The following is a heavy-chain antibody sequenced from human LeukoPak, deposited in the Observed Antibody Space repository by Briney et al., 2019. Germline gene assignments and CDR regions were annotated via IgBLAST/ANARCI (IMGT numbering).Heavy chain of an antibody. D-gene: IGHD1-7*01. J-gene: IGHJ6*02. CDR2: INPNSGGT. CDR1: GYTFTGCY. Sequence: ASVKVSCKASGYTFTGCYMHWVRQAPGQGLEWMGWINPNSGGTNYAQKFQGRVTMTRDTSISTAYMELSRLRSDDTAVYYCARDGELDSYYYYYYGMDVWGQGTTVTVSS. CDR3: ARDGELDSYYYYYYGMDV. V-gene: IGHV1-2*02.